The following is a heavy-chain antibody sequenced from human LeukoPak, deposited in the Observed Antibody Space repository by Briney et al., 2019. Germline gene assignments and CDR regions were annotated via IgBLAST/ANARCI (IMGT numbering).Heavy chain of an antibody. CDR1: GFTFSNYW. CDR2: MNSDGSTT. D-gene: IGHD3-10*01. J-gene: IGHJ4*02. V-gene: IGHV3-74*01. Sequence: GGSLRLSCAAAGFTFSNYWMHWVRQAPGKGLVWVSRMNSDGSTTNYADSVKGRFTISRDNAKNTLYLQMNSLTAEDTAVYYCTRGGSGSYYPYWGQGTLVTVSS. CDR3: TRGGSGSYYPY.